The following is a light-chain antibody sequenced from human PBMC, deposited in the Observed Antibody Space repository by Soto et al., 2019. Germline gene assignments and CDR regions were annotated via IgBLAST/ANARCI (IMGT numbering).Light chain of an antibody. CDR3: QQYDNLPRVGGT. V-gene: IGKV1-33*01. Sequence: DIQMTQSPSSLSASVGDRVTITCQASQDISNYLNWYQQKPGKAPKLLIYDASNSETGVPSRFSGSGSGTDFTFTISSLQPEDIATYYCQQYDNLPRVGGTFGQGTKVEIK. CDR1: QDISNY. J-gene: IGKJ1*01. CDR2: DAS.